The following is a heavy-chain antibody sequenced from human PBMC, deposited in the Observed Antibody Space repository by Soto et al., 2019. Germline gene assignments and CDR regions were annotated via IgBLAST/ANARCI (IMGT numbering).Heavy chain of an antibody. CDR2: ITPNSGDT. V-gene: IGHV1-2*06. CDR3: VRWGYGSNSLEF. J-gene: IGHJ3*01. CDR1: GYIFTGYF. Sequence: QVQLVQSGAEVKKPGASVKVSCKTSGYIFTGYFIHWVRQTPGQGLQWMGRITPNSGDTKYGQTCQGRVTFTVDTPTSTAYMELSGLRSDDTALYYCVRWGYGSNSLEFWGQGTQVTVSS. D-gene: IGHD3-3*01.